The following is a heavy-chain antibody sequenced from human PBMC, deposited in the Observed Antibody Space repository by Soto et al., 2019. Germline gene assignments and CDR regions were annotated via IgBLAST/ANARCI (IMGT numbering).Heavy chain of an antibody. Sequence: ASVKVSCKASGGTFSSYTISWVRQAPGQGLEWMGRIIPILGIANYAQKFQGRVTITADKSTSTAYMELSSLRSEDTAVYYCARVVGRSSGTHDSDNNIDYWGQGTLVTVSS. CDR1: GGTFSSYT. CDR2: IIPILGIA. V-gene: IGHV1-69*02. CDR3: ARVVGRSSGTHDSDNNIDY. J-gene: IGHJ4*02. D-gene: IGHD3-10*01.